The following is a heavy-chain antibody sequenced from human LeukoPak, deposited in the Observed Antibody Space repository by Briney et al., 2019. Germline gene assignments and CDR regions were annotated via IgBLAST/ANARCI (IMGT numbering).Heavy chain of an antibody. V-gene: IGHV3-7*03. CDR2: IKHDGSEK. CDR3: ARVGIAAQIYYYYGLDV. D-gene: IGHD6-6*01. CDR1: GFTLSTYW. Sequence: GGSLRLSCAGSGFTLSTYWMGWVRQAPGKGLKWVANIKHDGSEKYYVDSVKGRFTISRDNAKMYLQMNSLRAEDTAVYYCARVGIAAQIYYYYGLDVWGQGTTVTVSS. J-gene: IGHJ6*02.